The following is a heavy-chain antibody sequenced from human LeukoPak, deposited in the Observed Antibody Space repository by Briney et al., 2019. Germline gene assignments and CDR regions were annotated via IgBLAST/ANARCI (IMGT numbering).Heavy chain of an antibody. J-gene: IGHJ3*02. CDR2: IDWNGGST. V-gene: IGHV3-20*04. D-gene: IGHD3-22*01. CDR1: GFNFDDYD. CDR3: ARESIVVGFRFPSRRDGFDI. Sequence: GGSLRLSCVVSGFNFDDYDMSWVRQAPGKGLEWVSGIDWNGGSTGYTDSVKGRFTISRDNAKHSLYLQMNSLRAEDTAFYYCARESIVVGFRFPSRRDGFDIWGRGTMVIVSS.